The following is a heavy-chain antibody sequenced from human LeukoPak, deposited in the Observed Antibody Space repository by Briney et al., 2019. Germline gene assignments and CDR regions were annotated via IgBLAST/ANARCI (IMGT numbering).Heavy chain of an antibody. CDR2: IIPIFGTA. CDR3: ARARNDDSSGYYPDY. CDR1: GGTFSSYA. J-gene: IGHJ4*02. V-gene: IGHV1-69*13. Sequence: GASVKVSCKASGGTFSSYAISWVRQAPGPGLEWMGGIIPIFGTANYAQKFQGRVTITADESTSTAYMELSSLRSEDTAVYYCARARNDDSSGYYPDYWGQGTLVTVSS. D-gene: IGHD3-22*01.